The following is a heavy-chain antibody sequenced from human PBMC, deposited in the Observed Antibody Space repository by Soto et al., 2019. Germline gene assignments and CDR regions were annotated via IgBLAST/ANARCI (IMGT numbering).Heavy chain of an antibody. CDR3: AKDDFVDDFWSGYYNY. CDR1: GFTFSSYA. J-gene: IGHJ4*02. V-gene: IGHV3-23*01. CDR2: ISGSGGST. D-gene: IGHD3-3*01. Sequence: GGSLRLSCAASGFTFSSYAMSWVRQAPGKGLEWVSAISGSGGSTYYAGSVKGRFTISRDNSKNTLYLQMNSLRAEDTAVYYCAKDDFVDDFWSGYYNYWGQGALVTVSS.